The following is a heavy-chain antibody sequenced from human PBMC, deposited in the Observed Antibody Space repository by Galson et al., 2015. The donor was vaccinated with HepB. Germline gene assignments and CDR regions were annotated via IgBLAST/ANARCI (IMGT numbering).Heavy chain of an antibody. CDR1: GYTFTTYF. CDR3: ARDRRGRIALATPHDPSMDV. V-gene: IGHV1-18*01. Sequence: SVKVSCKASGYTFTTYFINWVRQAPGQGLQWMGRVSTYNGDTQYAQDLQDRVTMTTDTSTNTAYLELGNLRSDDTAVYYCARDRRGRIALATPHDPSMDVWGQGTTVTVSS. D-gene: IGHD2-8*02. CDR2: VSTYNGDT. J-gene: IGHJ6*02.